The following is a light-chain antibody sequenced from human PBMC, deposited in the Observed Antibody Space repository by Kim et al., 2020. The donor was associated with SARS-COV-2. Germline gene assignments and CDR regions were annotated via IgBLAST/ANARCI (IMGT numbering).Light chain of an antibody. J-gene: IGKJ3*01. CDR2: GVS. CDR3: QHYGSSLFT. V-gene: IGKV3-20*01. Sequence: FPGERATLSCRASQSVSSSYLAWYQQKPGQAPRLLIYGVSSRATGIPDRFSGSGSGTDFTLTISRLEPEDYAVYYCQHYGSSLFTFGPGTKVDIK. CDR1: QSVSSSY.